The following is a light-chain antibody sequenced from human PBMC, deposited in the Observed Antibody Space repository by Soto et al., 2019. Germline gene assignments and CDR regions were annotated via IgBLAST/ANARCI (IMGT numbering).Light chain of an antibody. CDR3: QQNYITPYT. J-gene: IGKJ2*01. CDR1: HSISNF. CDR2: ASF. V-gene: IGKV1-39*01. Sequence: DIQMTQSPCLSVSVGDKVTITCRASHSISNFLNWYQQKAGKAPKLLIYASFNLQSGVPSRFSGSGSGADFTLTLSSLRPEDFATYDCQQNYITPYTFGQGTKLEIK.